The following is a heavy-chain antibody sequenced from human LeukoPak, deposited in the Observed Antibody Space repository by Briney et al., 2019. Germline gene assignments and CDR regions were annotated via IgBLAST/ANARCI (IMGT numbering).Heavy chain of an antibody. Sequence: ASVKVSCKASGYTFTGYYMHWVRQAPGQGLEWMGWINPNSGGTNYAQKFQGRVTMTRDTSISTAYMELSRLRSDDTAVYYCAREGSGYYYPLDYWGQGTLVTVPS. CDR2: INPNSGGT. CDR3: AREGSGYYYPLDY. V-gene: IGHV1-2*02. CDR1: GYTFTGYY. J-gene: IGHJ4*02. D-gene: IGHD3-22*01.